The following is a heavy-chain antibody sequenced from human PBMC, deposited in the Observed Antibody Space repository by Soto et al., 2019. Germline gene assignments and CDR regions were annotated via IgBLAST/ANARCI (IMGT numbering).Heavy chain of an antibody. D-gene: IGHD3-10*01. CDR1: GYTFTSYA. CDR2: INAGNGNT. V-gene: IGHV1-3*01. Sequence: ASVKVSCKASGYTFTSYAMHWVRQAPGQRLEWMGWINAGNGNTKDSQKFQGRVTITRDTSASTAYMELSSLRSEGTAVYYCARERTNYYGSGSYSHWGQGTLVTVSS. CDR3: ARERTNYYGSGSYSH. J-gene: IGHJ4*02.